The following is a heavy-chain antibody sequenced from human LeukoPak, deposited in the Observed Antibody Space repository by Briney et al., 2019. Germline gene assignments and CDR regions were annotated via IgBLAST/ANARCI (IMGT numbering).Heavy chain of an antibody. CDR1: GFTFSSHG. J-gene: IGHJ4*02. Sequence: PGGSLRLSCAASGFTFSSHGMHWVRQVPGKGLRWVAFIKFDGLVTYYADSVKGRFTISRDKSKNTLFLQMKSLRADDTAVYFCAKDRQYYASGSYSHWGQGTLVTVSS. V-gene: IGHV3-30*02. D-gene: IGHD3-10*01. CDR2: IKFDGLVT. CDR3: AKDRQYYASGSYSH.